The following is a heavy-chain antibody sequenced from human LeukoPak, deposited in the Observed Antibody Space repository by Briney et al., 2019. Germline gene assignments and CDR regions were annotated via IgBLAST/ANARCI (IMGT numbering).Heavy chain of an antibody. CDR1: GFSFPYG. D-gene: IGHD3-22*01. Sequence: GGSLRLSCEASGFSFPYGMSWVRQAPGKGLEWVGFIRSKAYGGTTEYAASVKGRFTISRDDSKSIAYLQMNSLKTEDTAVYYCTSPDSSGYYYFDHWGQGTLVTVSS. J-gene: IGHJ4*02. CDR3: TSPDSSGYYYFDH. CDR2: IRSKAYGGTT. V-gene: IGHV3-49*04.